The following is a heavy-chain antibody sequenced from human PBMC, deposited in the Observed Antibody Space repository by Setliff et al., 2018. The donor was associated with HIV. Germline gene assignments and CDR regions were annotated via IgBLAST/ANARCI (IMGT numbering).Heavy chain of an antibody. CDR2: IGGDSRII. V-gene: IGHV3-48*01. Sequence: GSLRLSCAASGFTFSTYSMNWVRQAPGKGLEWVSYIGGDSRIINYVDSVKGRFTISRDNAKNSVYLQMNSLRVEDTAVYYCARWPREVAEMGGAFDSWGQGTMVTVSS. CDR3: ARWPREVAEMGGAFDS. CDR1: GFTFSTYS. D-gene: IGHD3-16*01. J-gene: IGHJ3*02.